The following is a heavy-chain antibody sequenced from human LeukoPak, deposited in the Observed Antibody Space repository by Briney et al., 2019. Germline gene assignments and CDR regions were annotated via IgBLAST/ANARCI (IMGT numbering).Heavy chain of an antibody. CDR2: INHRGST. J-gene: IGHJ6*03. CDR3: ARGNLWDYRRYYYYMDV. V-gene: IGHV4-34*01. D-gene: IGHD4-11*01. Sequence: SETLSLTCDVYGGSFSGYYWSWIRQPPGKGLEWIGEINHRGSTNYNPSLKSRVTISVDTSKNQFSLRLNSVTAADTAVYYCARGNLWDYRRYYYYMDVWGKGTTVTVSS. CDR1: GGSFSGYY.